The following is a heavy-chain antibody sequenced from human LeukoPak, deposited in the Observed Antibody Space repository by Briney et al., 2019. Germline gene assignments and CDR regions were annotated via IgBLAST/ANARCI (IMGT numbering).Heavy chain of an antibody. Sequence: ASVKVSCKASGYTFTSYDINWVRQATGQGLEWMGWMNPNSGNTGYAQKFQGRVTITRNTSISTAYMELSSLRSEDTAVYYCARKGRAIFGVVHMDVWGKGTTVTVSS. CDR3: ARKGRAIFGVVHMDV. D-gene: IGHD3-3*01. V-gene: IGHV1-8*03. J-gene: IGHJ6*03. CDR2: MNPNSGNT. CDR1: GYTFTSYD.